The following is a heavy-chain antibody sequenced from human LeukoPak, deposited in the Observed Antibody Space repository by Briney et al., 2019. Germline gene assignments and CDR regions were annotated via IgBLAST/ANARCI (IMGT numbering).Heavy chain of an antibody. J-gene: IGHJ4*02. CDR3: AKDVGKWESLHFFDY. V-gene: IGHV3-23*01. Sequence: GGSLRLSCTASGLTFSNYAMSWVRQAPAKGLEWVAGIDQSGGYIHYADSVKGRFTISRDDSRNTLYLQMNSLRGDDTAVYYCAKDVGKWESLHFFDYWGQGTLVTVSS. CDR2: IDQSGGYI. CDR1: GLTFSNYA. D-gene: IGHD1-26*01.